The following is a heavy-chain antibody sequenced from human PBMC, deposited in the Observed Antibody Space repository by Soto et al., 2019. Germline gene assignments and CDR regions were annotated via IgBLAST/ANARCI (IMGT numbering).Heavy chain of an antibody. CDR3: ARGGGQYCSGGSCYLFGY. D-gene: IGHD2-15*01. CDR1: GFTFSSYA. J-gene: IGHJ4*02. CDR2: ISGSGGNT. Sequence: PWGSLRLSFAASGFTFSSYAMSWVRQAPGKGLEWVSAISGSGGNTYCADSVKGRFTISRDNAKNSLYLQMNSLRAEDTAVYYCARGGGQYCSGGSCYLFGYWGQGTLVTVSS. V-gene: IGHV3-23*01.